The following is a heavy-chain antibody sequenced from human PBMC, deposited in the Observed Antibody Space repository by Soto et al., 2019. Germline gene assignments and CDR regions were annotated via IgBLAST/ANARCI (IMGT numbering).Heavy chain of an antibody. D-gene: IGHD3-9*01. CDR1: GFTFSSYS. J-gene: IGHJ6*02. CDR2: ISSSSSYI. Sequence: EVQLVESGGGLVKPGGSLRLSCAASGFTFSSYSMNWVRQAPGKGLEWVSSISSSSSYIYYADSVKGRFTISRDNAKNSLYLQMSSLRADDTAVYYGARGVVSQSMTGYYTSYYYGMDVWGQGTTVTDFS. V-gene: IGHV3-21*01. CDR3: ARGVVSQSMTGYYTSYYYGMDV.